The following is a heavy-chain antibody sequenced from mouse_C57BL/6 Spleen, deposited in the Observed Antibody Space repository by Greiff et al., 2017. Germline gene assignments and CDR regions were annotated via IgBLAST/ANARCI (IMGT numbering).Heavy chain of an antibody. CDR1: GYTFTDYY. Sequence: VQLQQSGPELVKPGASVKISCKASGYTFTDYYMNWVKQSPGQSLEWIGDINPNNGGTSYNQKFKGKATLTVDKSSSTAYMELRSLTSEDSAVDYCARGCGSSSWYFDVWGTGTTVTVSS. V-gene: IGHV1-26*01. J-gene: IGHJ1*03. CDR3: ARGCGSSSWYFDV. D-gene: IGHD1-1*01. CDR2: INPNNGGT.